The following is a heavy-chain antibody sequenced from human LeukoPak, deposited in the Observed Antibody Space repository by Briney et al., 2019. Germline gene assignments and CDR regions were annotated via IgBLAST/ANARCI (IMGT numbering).Heavy chain of an antibody. CDR3: ARDGYSSGWYRYYMDV. CDR2: INPNSGGT. J-gene: IGHJ6*03. CDR1: GYTFTGYY. Sequence: GASVKVSCKASGYTFTGYYMHWVRQAPGQGLEWMGWINPNSGGTNYAQKFQGRVTMTRDTSISTAYMELSRLRSDDTAVYYCARDGYSSGWYRYYMDVWGEGTTVTVSS. D-gene: IGHD6-19*01. V-gene: IGHV1-2*02.